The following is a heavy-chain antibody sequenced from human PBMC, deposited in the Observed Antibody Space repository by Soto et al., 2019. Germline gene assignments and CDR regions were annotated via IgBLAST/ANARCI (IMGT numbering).Heavy chain of an antibody. D-gene: IGHD3-10*01. CDR2: ISYDGSNK. CDR3: AKDYGSGSYYLYYYYGMDV. Sequence: GGSLRLSCAASGFTFSSYGMHWVRQAPGKGLEWVAVISYDGSNKYYADSVKGRFTISRDSSKNTLYLQMNSLRAEDTAVYYCAKDYGSGSYYLYYYYGMDVWGQGTTVTVS. CDR1: GFTFSSYG. J-gene: IGHJ6*02. V-gene: IGHV3-30*18.